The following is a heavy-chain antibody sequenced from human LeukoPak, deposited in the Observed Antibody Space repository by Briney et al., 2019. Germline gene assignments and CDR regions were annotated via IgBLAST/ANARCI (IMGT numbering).Heavy chain of an antibody. CDR1: GFTFSSYA. CDR3: AKNLYGDYVGFGY. D-gene: IGHD4-17*01. V-gene: IGHV3-23*01. J-gene: IGHJ4*02. Sequence: GGSPRLSCAASGFTFSSYAMSWVRQSPGNGLEWVSAISGSGGSTYYADSVKGRFTISRDNSKNTLYLQMNSLRAEDTAVYYCAKNLYGDYVGFGYWGQGTLVTVSS. CDR2: ISGSGGST.